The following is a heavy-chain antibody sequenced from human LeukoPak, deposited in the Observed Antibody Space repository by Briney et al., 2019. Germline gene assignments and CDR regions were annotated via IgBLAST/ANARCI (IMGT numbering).Heavy chain of an antibody. Sequence: ASVKVSCKASGYTFTNYYIYWVRQAPGQGLEWMGIINPSGGSTDYAQKFQGRVTMTRDTSTTTDYMELSSLRSEDTALYYCARATWYGGNPSGAFDIWGQGTMVTVSS. J-gene: IGHJ3*02. CDR2: INPSGGST. CDR3: ARATWYGGNPSGAFDI. CDR1: GYTFTNYY. D-gene: IGHD4/OR15-4a*01. V-gene: IGHV1-46*01.